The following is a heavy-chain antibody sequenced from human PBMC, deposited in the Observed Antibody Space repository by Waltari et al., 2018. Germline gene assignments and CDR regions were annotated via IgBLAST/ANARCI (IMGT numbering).Heavy chain of an antibody. Sequence: QLQLQESGPGLVKPSETLSLTCTVSGGSISSRSYYWGWIRQPPGKGLEWIGSIYYSGSTSYTPALKSRVTISVDTSKNQFSRKLSSVTAADTAVYYWARLNPDDSSGYYYLGAFDIWGQGTMVTVSS. D-gene: IGHD3-22*01. CDR3: ARLNPDDSSGYYYLGAFDI. J-gene: IGHJ3*02. V-gene: IGHV4-39*01. CDR1: GGSISSRSYY. CDR2: IYYSGST.